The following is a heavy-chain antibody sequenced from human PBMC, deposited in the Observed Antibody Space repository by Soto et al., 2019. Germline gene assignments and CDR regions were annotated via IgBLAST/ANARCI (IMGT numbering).Heavy chain of an antibody. V-gene: IGHV1-18*01. J-gene: IGHJ6*03. CDR2: ISAYNGNT. Sequence: ASVKVSCKASGYTFTSYGISWVRQAPGQGLEWMGWISAYNGNTNYAQKLQGRVTMTTDTSTSTAYMELRSLRSDDTAVYYCARDRPYDYGDLYYYYMDVWGKGTTVTVSS. CDR3: ARDRPYDYGDLYYYYMDV. D-gene: IGHD4-17*01. CDR1: GYTFTSYG.